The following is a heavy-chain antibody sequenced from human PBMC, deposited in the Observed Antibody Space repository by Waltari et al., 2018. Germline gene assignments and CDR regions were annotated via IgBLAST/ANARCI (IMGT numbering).Heavy chain of an antibody. D-gene: IGHD3-22*01. J-gene: IGHJ2*01. V-gene: IGHV1-2*06. CDR2: INPNSGGT. CDR1: GYTFTGYY. CDR3: ARDTTEGYYYDSGGYFDL. Sequence: QVQLVQSGAEVKKPGASVKVSCKASGYTFTGYYMHWVRQAPGQGLEWMGRINPNSGGTNYAQKFQGRVTMTRDTSISTAYMGLSRLRSDDTAVYYCARDTTEGYYYDSGGYFDLWGRGTLVTVSS.